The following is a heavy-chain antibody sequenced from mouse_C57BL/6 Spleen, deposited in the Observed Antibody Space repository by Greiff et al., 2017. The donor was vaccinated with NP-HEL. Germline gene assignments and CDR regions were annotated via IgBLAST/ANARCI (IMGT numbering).Heavy chain of an antibody. CDR3: AREAYDYDVSFAY. V-gene: IGHV1-55*01. J-gene: IGHJ3*01. D-gene: IGHD2-4*01. CDR2: IYPGSGST. Sequence: VQLQQPGAELVKPGASVKMSCKASGYTFTSYWITWVKQRPGQGLEWIGDIYPGSGSTNYNEKFKSKATLTVDTSSSTAYMQLSSLTSEDSAVYYCAREAYDYDVSFAYWGQGTLVTVSA. CDR1: GYTFTSYW.